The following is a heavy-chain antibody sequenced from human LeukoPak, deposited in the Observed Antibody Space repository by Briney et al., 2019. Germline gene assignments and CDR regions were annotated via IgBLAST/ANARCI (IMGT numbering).Heavy chain of an antibody. CDR2: ISYDGKKN. Sequence: GGSLRPSWEASGFTFSHFAIHWVRQAPGKGLEWVAVISYDGKKNYYADSVKGRFTLSRDDSQNTVYLQMNSLRDDDTALYYCVRGSKIRGVIPEGEFDYWGQGTRVTVSS. CDR1: GFTFSHFA. J-gene: IGHJ4*02. CDR3: VRGSKIRGVIPEGEFDY. D-gene: IGHD3-10*01. V-gene: IGHV3-30*04.